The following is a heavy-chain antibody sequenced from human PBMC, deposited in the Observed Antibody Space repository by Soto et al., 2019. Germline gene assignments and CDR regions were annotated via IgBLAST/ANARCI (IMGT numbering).Heavy chain of an antibody. V-gene: IGHV1-2*02. D-gene: IGHD2-15*01. CDR1: GYTFTGYY. J-gene: IGHJ5*02. CDR3: ARGYCSGGSCLNWFDP. Sequence: GALVKVSCKASGYTFTGYYMHWVRQAPGQGLEWMGWINPNSGGTNYAQKFQGRVTMTRDTSISTAYMELSRLRSDDTAVYYCARGYCSGGSCLNWFDPWGQGTLVTVSS. CDR2: INPNSGGT.